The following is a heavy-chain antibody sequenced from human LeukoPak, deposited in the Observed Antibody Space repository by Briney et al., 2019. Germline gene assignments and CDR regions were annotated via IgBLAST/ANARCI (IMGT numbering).Heavy chain of an antibody. Sequence: GGSLRLSCAASGFTFSTYTIHWVRQAPGKGLEWVTIISYDGSNKYYVDSVKGRFTISRDNSKNTLYLQMNSLRAEDTAVYYCARGGQGYDLNWFDPWGQGTLVTVSS. CDR3: ARGGQGYDLNWFDP. CDR1: GFTFSTYT. D-gene: IGHD3-3*01. CDR2: ISYDGSNK. J-gene: IGHJ5*02. V-gene: IGHV3-30-3*01.